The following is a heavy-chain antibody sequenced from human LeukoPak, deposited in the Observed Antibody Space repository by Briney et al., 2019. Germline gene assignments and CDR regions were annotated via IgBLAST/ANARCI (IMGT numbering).Heavy chain of an antibody. CDR3: ATGVVVVPGYGMDV. Sequence: ASVKVSCKASGYTFTSYDINWVRQATGQGLEWMGWMNPNSGNTGYAQKFQGRVTMTRNTSISTAYMELSSLRSEDTAVYYCATGVVVVPGYGMDVWGQGTTVTVSS. V-gene: IGHV1-8*01. J-gene: IGHJ6*02. CDR1: GYTFTSYD. D-gene: IGHD2-2*01. CDR2: MNPNSGNT.